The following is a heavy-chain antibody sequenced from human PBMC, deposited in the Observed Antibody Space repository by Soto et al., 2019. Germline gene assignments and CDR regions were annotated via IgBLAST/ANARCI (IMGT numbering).Heavy chain of an antibody. CDR2: IYYSGST. CDR1: GGSISGGDYY. D-gene: IGHD3-22*01. Sequence: PSETLSLTCTVSGGSISGGDYYWSWVRQPPGKGLERIGYIYYSGSTYYNPSLKSRVTISVDTSNNQFSLKLSSVTAADTAVYYCARDQYYYDSSGAMDVWGQGTTVTVSS. J-gene: IGHJ6*02. CDR3: ARDQYYYDSSGAMDV. V-gene: IGHV4-30-4*01.